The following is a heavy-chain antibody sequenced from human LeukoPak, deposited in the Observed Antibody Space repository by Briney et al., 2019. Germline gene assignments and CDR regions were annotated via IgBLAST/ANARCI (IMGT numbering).Heavy chain of an antibody. CDR3: ARVSTDIMATIVSPEGDASDI. CDR1: GFTFSSYS. Sequence: GGSLRLSCAASGFTFSSYSMNWVRQAPGKGLEWVSSISSSSYIYYADSVKGRFTISRDNAKNSLYLQMNSLRAEDTAVYYCARVSTDIMATIVSPEGDASDIWGQGTMVTVSS. D-gene: IGHD5-12*01. V-gene: IGHV3-21*01. J-gene: IGHJ3*02. CDR2: ISSSSYI.